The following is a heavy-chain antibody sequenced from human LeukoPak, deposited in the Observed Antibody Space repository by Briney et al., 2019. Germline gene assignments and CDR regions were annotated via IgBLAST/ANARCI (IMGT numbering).Heavy chain of an antibody. V-gene: IGHV1-46*01. Sequence: ASVKVSCKAPGYTFTSYYMHWVRQAPGQGLEWMGIINPSGGSTSYAQKFQGRVTMTRDTSTSTVYMELSSLRSEDTAVYYYAREGTAAYYMDVWGKGTTVTVSS. D-gene: IGHD6-13*01. J-gene: IGHJ6*03. CDR1: GYTFTSYY. CDR2: INPSGGST. CDR3: AREGTAAYYMDV.